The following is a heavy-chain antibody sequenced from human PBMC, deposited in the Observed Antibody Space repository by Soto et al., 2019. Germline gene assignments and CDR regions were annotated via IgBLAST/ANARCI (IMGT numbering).Heavy chain of an antibody. V-gene: IGHV3-33*01. Sequence: QVQLVESGGGVVQPGRSLRLSCAASGFTFSSYGMHWVRQAPGKGLEWVAVIWYDGSNKYYADSVKGRFTISRDNSKNTLYLQMNSRGANDSSVYSCRRDRGGPGYSSGFDVWGQGTLVTVSS. CDR2: IWYDGSNK. D-gene: IGHD6-19*01. CDR3: RRDRGGPGYSSGFDV. J-gene: IGHJ4*02. CDR1: GFTFSSYG.